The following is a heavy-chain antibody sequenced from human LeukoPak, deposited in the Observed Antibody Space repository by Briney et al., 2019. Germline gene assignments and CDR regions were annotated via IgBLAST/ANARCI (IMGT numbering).Heavy chain of an antibody. V-gene: IGHV4-30-4*01. CDR3: AREVGYCSSTSCYGDAFDI. CDR1: GGSISSGDYY. J-gene: IGHJ3*02. CDR2: IYYSGST. Sequence: SETLSLTCTVSGGSISSGDYYWSWIRQPPGKGLEWSGYIYYSGSTYYNPSLKSRVTISVDTSKNQFSLKLSSVTAADTAVYYCAREVGYCSSTSCYGDAFDIWGQGTMVTVSS. D-gene: IGHD2-2*01.